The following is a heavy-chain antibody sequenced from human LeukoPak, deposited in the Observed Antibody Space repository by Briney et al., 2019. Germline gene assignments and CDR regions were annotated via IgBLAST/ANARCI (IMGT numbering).Heavy chain of an antibody. D-gene: IGHD4-11*01. J-gene: IGHJ4*02. CDR1: GFTFSSYG. CDR3: VRVGYTNYGIDY. V-gene: IGHV3-33*01. CDR2: IWYDGSNK. Sequence: GGSLRLSCAVSGFTFSSYGMHWVRQAPGKGLEWVAVIWYDGSNKYYADSVKGRFTISRDSSKNTLDLQMDSLRAEDTAVYYCVRVGYTNYGIDYWGQGTLVTVSS.